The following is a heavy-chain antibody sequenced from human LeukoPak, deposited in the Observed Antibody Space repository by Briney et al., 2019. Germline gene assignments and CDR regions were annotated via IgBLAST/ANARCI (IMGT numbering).Heavy chain of an antibody. Sequence: PGGSLRLSCAASGFTFSSYSMNWVRQAPGKGLEWVSSISSSSSYIYYADSVKGRFTISRDNAKNSLYLQMNSLRAEDTAVYYCARGVTNTAMIIGVYFDYWGQGTLVTVSS. CDR3: ARGVTNTAMIIGVYFDY. J-gene: IGHJ4*02. CDR2: ISSSSSYI. V-gene: IGHV3-21*01. CDR1: GFTFSSYS. D-gene: IGHD5-18*01.